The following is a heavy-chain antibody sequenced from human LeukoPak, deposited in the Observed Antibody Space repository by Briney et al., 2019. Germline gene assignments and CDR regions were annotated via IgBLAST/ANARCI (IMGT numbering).Heavy chain of an antibody. D-gene: IGHD2-2*01. V-gene: IGHV3-23*01. CDR3: AKDTKYSTSWSPFDY. J-gene: IGHJ4*02. CDR2: IGAGGKTT. CDR1: GFTFSSYA. Sequence: GGSRRLSCVASGFTFSSYATSWVRQAPGKGLEWVSAIGAGGKTTYYADSVKGRFTISRDNSKDTLFLQMNTLRAEDTALYYCAKDTKYSTSWSPFDYWGQGTLVTVSS.